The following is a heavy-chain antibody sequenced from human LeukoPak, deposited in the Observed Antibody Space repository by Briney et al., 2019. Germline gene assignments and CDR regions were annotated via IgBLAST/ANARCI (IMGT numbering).Heavy chain of an antibody. CDR1: GGSISSSSYY. V-gene: IGHV4-39*01. D-gene: IGHD3-10*01. J-gene: IGHJ5*02. Sequence: SETLSLTCTVSGGSISSSSYYWGWIRQPPGKGLEWIGSIYYSGSTYYNPSLKSRVTISVDTSENQFSLKLSSVTAADTAVYYCARHPTYYSMVRFDPWGQGTLVTVSS. CDR3: ARHPTYYSMVRFDP. CDR2: IYYSGST.